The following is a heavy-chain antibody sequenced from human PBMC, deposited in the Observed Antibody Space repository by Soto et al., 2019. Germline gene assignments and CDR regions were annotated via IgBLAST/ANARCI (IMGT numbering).Heavy chain of an antibody. Sequence: QVQLVQSRAEVKNPGASVKVSCKASGYSFTRYGIAWARQAPGQGLEWMGWINTYNGNTNYAQNLQGRVTLTTDTSTSTAYTELTSLRSTDTAIYYCAMVDVYVTPSPQDVWGQGTTVIVSS. V-gene: IGHV1-18*01. CDR1: GYSFTRYG. D-gene: IGHD3-16*01. J-gene: IGHJ6*02. CDR2: INTYNGNT. CDR3: AMVDVYVTPSPQDV.